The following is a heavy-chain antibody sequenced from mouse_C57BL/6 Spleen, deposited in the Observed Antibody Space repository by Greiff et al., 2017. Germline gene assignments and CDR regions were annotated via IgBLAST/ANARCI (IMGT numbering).Heavy chain of an antibody. J-gene: IGHJ3*01. Sequence: VQLQQSGPELVKPGASVKLSCKASGYTFTSYDINWVKQRPGQGLEWIGWIYPRDGSTKYNEKFKGKATLTVDTSSSTAYMELHSLTSEDSAVLFCARKGTGGSSYGWFAYWGQGTLVTVSA. CDR2: IYPRDGST. V-gene: IGHV1-85*01. CDR3: ARKGTGGSSYGWFAY. D-gene: IGHD1-1*01. CDR1: GYTFTSYD.